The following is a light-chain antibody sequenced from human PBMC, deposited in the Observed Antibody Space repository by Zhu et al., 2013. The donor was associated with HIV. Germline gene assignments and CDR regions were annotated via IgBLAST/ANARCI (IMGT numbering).Light chain of an antibody. J-gene: IGKJ2*03. CDR1: QSVSSSY. V-gene: IGKV3D-20*02. CDR3: QQRNNWPPVYS. CDR2: GAS. Sequence: EIVLTQSPGTLSLSPGERATLSCTASQSVSSSYLTWYQQRPGQAPRLLIFGASSRASGIPDRFSGSGSGTDFTLTISRLEPEDFAVYYCQQRNNWPPVYSFGPGTKLEI.